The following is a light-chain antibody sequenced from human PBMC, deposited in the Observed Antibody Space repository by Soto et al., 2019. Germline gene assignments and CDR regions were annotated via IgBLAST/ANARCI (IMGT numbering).Light chain of an antibody. V-gene: IGLV1-40*01. J-gene: IGLJ2*01. CDR3: QSSDSSLSVV. Sequence: QSVLTQPPSVSGSPGQSVTISCTGSSCNSGAGYDVHWYQQHPGTAPQLIIYGNSKRPSGVPDRFSGSKSGTSASLAITGLQAEDEADYYCQSSDSSLSVVFGGGTKLTVL. CDR1: SCNSGAGYD. CDR2: GNS.